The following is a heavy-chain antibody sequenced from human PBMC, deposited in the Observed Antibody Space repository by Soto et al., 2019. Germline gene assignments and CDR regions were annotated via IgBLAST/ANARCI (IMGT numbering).Heavy chain of an antibody. J-gene: IGHJ1*01. CDR1: GGSISSSSYY. CDR3: ARINKGYGTDS. Sequence: SETLSLTCTVSGGSISSSSYYWGYIRQPPGKGLEWIASIDYTGNTFYNPSLTSRVTISVDTSKNQFSLKVTSVTAADTAVYYCARINKGYGTDSWGQGTLVTVSS. V-gene: IGHV4-39*01. D-gene: IGHD5-18*01. CDR2: IDYTGNT.